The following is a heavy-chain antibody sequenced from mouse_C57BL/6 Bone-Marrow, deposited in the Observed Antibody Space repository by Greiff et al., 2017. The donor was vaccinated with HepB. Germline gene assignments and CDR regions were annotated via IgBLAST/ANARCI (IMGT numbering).Heavy chain of an antibody. CDR2: YPGSGNTY. Sequence: VQVVESGPELVKPGASVKMSCKASGYTFTDYYMHWVKQKPGKGLEWIGEIYPGSGNTYYNEKFKGKATLTADTSSSTAYMQLSSLTSEDSAVYFCASPEGYWGQGTSVTVSS. CDR1: YTFTDYYM. V-gene: IGHV1-83*01. J-gene: IGHJ4*01. CDR3: SPEGY.